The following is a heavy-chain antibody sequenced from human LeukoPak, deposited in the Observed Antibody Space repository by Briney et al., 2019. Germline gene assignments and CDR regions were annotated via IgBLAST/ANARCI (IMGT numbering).Heavy chain of an antibody. Sequence: GGSLRLSCAASGFTFSSYAINWVRQAPGKGLEWVSYISSSSSTIYYADSVKGRFTISRDNAKNSLYLQMNSLRAENTAVYYCARDYGDYYFDYWGQGTLVTVSS. V-gene: IGHV3-48*01. CDR2: ISSSSSTI. D-gene: IGHD4-17*01. J-gene: IGHJ4*02. CDR1: GFTFSSYA. CDR3: ARDYGDYYFDY.